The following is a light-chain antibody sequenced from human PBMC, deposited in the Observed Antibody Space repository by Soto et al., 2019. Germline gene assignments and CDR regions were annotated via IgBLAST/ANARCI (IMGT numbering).Light chain of an antibody. V-gene: IGKV3-20*01. J-gene: IGKJ4*01. Sequence: PGERATLSCRASPSVTNFLAWYQQKPGQAPRLLIYGASTRATGIPDRFSGSGSGADFTLTISGLEPEDFGLYYCQQYGVTPPNTFGGGTKVEV. CDR3: QQYGVTPPNT. CDR2: GAS. CDR1: PSVTNF.